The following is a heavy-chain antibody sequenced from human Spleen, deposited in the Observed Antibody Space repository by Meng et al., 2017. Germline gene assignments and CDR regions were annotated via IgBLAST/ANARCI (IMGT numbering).Heavy chain of an antibody. Sequence: SETLSLTCAVYGGSFSDYYWSWIRQPPGKGLEWIWYIYYSGSTNYNPSLKSRVTISVDTSRTQFSLKLSSVTAADTAVYYCARNLDYYYAMDVWGQGTTVTVSS. D-gene: IGHD3-16*01. J-gene: IGHJ6*02. CDR1: GGSFSDYY. V-gene: IGHV4-59*01. CDR2: IYYSGST. CDR3: ARNLDYYYAMDV.